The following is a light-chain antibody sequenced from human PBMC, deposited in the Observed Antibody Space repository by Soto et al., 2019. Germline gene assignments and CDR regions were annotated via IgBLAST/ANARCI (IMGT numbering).Light chain of an antibody. V-gene: IGKV3D-20*01. CDR2: DAS. CDR3: QQYDTSPLT. Sequence: EIVLTQSPATLSLSPGERATLSCGASQTITSAYLAWYQLKPGLAPRLLFYDASNRATGVPDRSSGSGSGTDFTLTISRLEPEDFAVYYCQQYDTSPLTFGGGTKVEIK. CDR1: QTITSAY. J-gene: IGKJ4*01.